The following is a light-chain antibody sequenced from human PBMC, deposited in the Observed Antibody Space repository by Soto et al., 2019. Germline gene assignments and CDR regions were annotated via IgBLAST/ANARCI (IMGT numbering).Light chain of an antibody. Sequence: IVLTQSPGTQALSPGERATLSCRASQSVSSSYLAWYQQKPGQAPGLLIYGASSRATGIPDRFSGSGSGTDFTLTISRLEPEDFAVYYCQQYGSSRTFGQGTEVDIK. CDR3: QQYGSSRT. J-gene: IGKJ1*01. V-gene: IGKV3-20*01. CDR1: QSVSSSY. CDR2: GAS.